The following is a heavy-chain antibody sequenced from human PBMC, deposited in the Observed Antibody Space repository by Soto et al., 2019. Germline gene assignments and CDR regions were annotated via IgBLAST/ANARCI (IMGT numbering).Heavy chain of an antibody. J-gene: IGHJ4*02. Sequence: QMQLVQSGPEVKKPGTSVQVSWKASGFTFTSSAMQWVRQARGQRLEWIGWIVVGSGNTNYAQKFQERVTITRDMSTSTAYMELSSLRSEDTAVYYCAAGGVGDYGRSLDDYWGQGTLVTVSS. V-gene: IGHV1-58*02. CDR3: AAGGVGDYGRSLDDY. CDR2: IVVGSGNT. CDR1: GFTFTSSA. D-gene: IGHD4-17*01.